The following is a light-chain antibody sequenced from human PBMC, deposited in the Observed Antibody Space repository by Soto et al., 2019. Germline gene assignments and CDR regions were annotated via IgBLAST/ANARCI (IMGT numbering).Light chain of an antibody. CDR1: QSIASSY. CDR2: GTS. Sequence: ELVLTQSPGTLSLSPGERATLSCRASQSIASSYFGWYQQKPGQAPRLLIYGTSSRATGIPDRFSGSGSGTDFTLTISRLEPEDFAVYYCQQYGSSPRTFGQGTKVEIK. CDR3: QQYGSSPRT. V-gene: IGKV3-20*01. J-gene: IGKJ1*01.